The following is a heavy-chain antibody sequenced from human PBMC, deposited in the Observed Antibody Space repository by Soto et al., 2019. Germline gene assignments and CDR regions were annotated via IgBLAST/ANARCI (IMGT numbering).Heavy chain of an antibody. Sequence: ASVKVSCKASGYTFTGYYMHWARQAPGQGLEWMGWINPNSGGTNYAQKFQGRVTMTRDTSISTAYMELSRLRSDDTAVYYCARVGTYYYGSGSYFHAFDIWGQGTMVTVSS. J-gene: IGHJ3*02. CDR3: ARVGTYYYGSGSYFHAFDI. D-gene: IGHD3-10*01. CDR1: GYTFTGYY. CDR2: INPNSGGT. V-gene: IGHV1-2*02.